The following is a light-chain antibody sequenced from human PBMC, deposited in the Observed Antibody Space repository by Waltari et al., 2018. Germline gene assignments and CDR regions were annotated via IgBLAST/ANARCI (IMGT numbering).Light chain of an antibody. CDR3: QQSESLPLT. CDR1: QTINKY. V-gene: IGKV1-39*01. Sequence: DIQMTQSPSSLSASIADTVTITCRPSQTINKYLNWYQQKPGKAPKLLIAAVSSLQSGVPSRFSGSGSGTDFTLTISSLQPEDFATYYCQQSESLPLTFGGGTKVEIK. CDR2: AVS. J-gene: IGKJ4*01.